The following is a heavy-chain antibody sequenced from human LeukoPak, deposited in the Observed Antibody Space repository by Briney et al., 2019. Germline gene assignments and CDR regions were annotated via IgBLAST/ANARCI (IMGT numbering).Heavy chain of an antibody. CDR3: AREAVGGRTDY. J-gene: IGHJ4*02. Sequence: PGGSLRLSCAASGFTFSSHSMHWVRQAPGKGLEYVSGISSNGDDTYYAQSVKGRFTISRDNSKNTLYLQMGSLRTEDMAIYCCAREAVGGRTDYWGQGTLVIVSS. CDR2: ISSNGDDT. CDR1: GFTFSSHS. V-gene: IGHV3-64*01. D-gene: IGHD6-19*01.